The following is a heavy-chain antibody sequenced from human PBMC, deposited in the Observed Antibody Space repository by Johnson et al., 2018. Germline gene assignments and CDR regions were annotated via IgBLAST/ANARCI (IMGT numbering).Heavy chain of an antibody. CDR2: ISYDGSNK. Sequence: QVQLVQSGGGVVQPGRSLRLSCAASGFTFSSYGMHWVRQAPGKGLEWVAVISYDGSNKYYADSVKGRFIISRDNSKNTLYLQMNSLRAEDTAVYYCARVFAAWVTHDAFDIWGQGTMVTVSS. CDR3: ARVFAAWVTHDAFDI. V-gene: IGHV3-30*03. CDR1: GFTFSSYG. J-gene: IGHJ3*02. D-gene: IGHD2-21*02.